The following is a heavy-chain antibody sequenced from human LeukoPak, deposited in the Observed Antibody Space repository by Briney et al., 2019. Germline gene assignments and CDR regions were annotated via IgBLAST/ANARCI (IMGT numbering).Heavy chain of an antibody. J-gene: IGHJ4*02. Sequence: SETLSLTCTVSGGSISSSSYYWGWIRQPPGKGLEWIESVYYSGSTYYNPSLKSRVTISVATFKNQFYMKMSSATATDTAVYYCARARRDDYVWGLPAYYFDYWGQGTLVTVSS. V-gene: IGHV4-39*07. CDR1: GGSISSSSYY. CDR2: VYYSGST. D-gene: IGHD3-16*01. CDR3: ARARRDDYVWGLPAYYFDY.